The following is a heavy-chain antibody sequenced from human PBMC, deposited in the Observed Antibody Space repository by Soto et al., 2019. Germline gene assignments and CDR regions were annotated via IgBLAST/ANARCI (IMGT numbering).Heavy chain of an antibody. J-gene: IGHJ4*02. V-gene: IGHV5-10-1*01. Sequence: GESLKISCKGSGYSFTNYWISWVRQMPGKCLEWMGLIGPGDSYTNYSPSFQGHVTISADKSISTAYLQWSSLKAADTAMYYCASQRLGYCDSSGYFNYWAQGTLVTVSS. D-gene: IGHD3-22*01. CDR1: GYSFTNYW. CDR3: ASQRLGYCDSSGYFNY. CDR2: IGPGDSYT.